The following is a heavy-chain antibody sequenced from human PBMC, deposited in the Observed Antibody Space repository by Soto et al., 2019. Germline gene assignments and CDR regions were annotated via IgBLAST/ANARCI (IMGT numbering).Heavy chain of an antibody. Sequence: GKGLEWVSAISDIGGTTYYADSVKGRFTISRDNSKNTLYLQMNSMRAEDTALFYCTKPGHTYDLSGLGIPGDPLTLAPDS. CDR2: ISDIGGTT. J-gene: IGHJ5*01. D-gene: IGHD3-3*01. V-gene: IGHV3-23*01. CDR3: TKPGHTYDLSGLGIPGDPLTLAPDS.